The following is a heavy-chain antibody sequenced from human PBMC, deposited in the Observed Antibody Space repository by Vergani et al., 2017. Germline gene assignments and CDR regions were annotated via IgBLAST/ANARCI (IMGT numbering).Heavy chain of an antibody. D-gene: IGHD1-26*01. CDR2: ISGSGGST. Sequence: EVQLLESGGGLVQPGGSLRLSCAASGFTFSSYAMSWVRQAPGKGLEWVSAISGSGGSTYYADSVKGRFTISRDNAKNSLYLQMNSLRAEDTAVYYCARQVRVGATASFDYWGQGTLVTVSS. V-gene: IGHV3-23*01. J-gene: IGHJ4*02. CDR3: ARQVRVGATASFDY. CDR1: GFTFSSYA.